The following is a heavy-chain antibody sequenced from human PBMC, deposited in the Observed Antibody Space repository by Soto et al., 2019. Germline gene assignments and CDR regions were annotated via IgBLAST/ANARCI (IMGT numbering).Heavy chain of an antibody. J-gene: IGHJ5*02. CDR2: IDASSTHI. V-gene: IGHV3-21*01. Sequence: PGGSLRLSCAASGFSFSTYNMNWVRQAPGKGLEWVSSIDASSTHIYYADSVKGRFTISRDNGKSSLYLQMDSLRAEDTALYYCVRQQYDFLVDPWGQGTRVTVSS. CDR3: VRQQYDFLVDP. D-gene: IGHD3-16*01. CDR1: GFSFSTYN.